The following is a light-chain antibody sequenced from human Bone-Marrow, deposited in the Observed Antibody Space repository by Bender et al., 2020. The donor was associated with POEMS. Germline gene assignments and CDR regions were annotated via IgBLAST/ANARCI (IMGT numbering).Light chain of an antibody. CDR3: AVWDDSLNGWV. Sequence: QSVLTQPPSASGTPGQRVTISCSGGSSNIGAHAVNWYQHLPGTAPKLLIYSSHRRPSEVPDRFSGSRSCTSASLAISGRQYEDEADYYCAVWDDSLNGWVFGGGTKLTVL. CDR1: SSNIGAHA. V-gene: IGLV1-44*01. CDR2: SSH. J-gene: IGLJ3*02.